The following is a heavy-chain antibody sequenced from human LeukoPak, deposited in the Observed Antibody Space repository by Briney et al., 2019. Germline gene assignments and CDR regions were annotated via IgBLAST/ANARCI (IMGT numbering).Heavy chain of an antibody. D-gene: IGHD4-17*01. CDR2: IWFDGSKK. CDR3: AKARYGDYDAFDI. Sequence: PGGSLRLSCAASRFSFGSFAMHWVRQAPGKGLEWVAVIWFDGSKKYYADSVKGRFTMSRDNSKSTLSLEVSSLRAEDTAVYYCAKARYGDYDAFDIWGQGTMVTVSP. J-gene: IGHJ3*02. V-gene: IGHV3-33*06. CDR1: RFSFGSFA.